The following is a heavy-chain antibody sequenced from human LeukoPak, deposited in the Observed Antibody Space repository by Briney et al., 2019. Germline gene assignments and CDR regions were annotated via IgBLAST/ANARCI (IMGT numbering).Heavy chain of an antibody. CDR1: GFTFSGYS. Sequence: PGGSLRLSCAASGFTFSGYSMNWVRQAPGKGLEWVSVIYSDGTTYYADSVKGRFTITRDNSKNTLYLQMNSLRAEDTAVYYCARVFITRKDNGFDIWGQGTMVTVSS. CDR3: ARVFITRKDNGFDI. V-gene: IGHV3-53*01. J-gene: IGHJ3*02. CDR2: IYSDGTT. D-gene: IGHD3-22*01.